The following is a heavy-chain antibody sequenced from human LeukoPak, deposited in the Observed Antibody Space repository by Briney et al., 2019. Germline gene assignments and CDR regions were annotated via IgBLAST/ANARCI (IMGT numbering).Heavy chain of an antibody. V-gene: IGHV4-59*01. CDR2: IYYSGST. Sequence: SETLSLTCTVSGGSISSYYWSWIRQPPGKGLEWIGYIYYSGSTNYNPSLKSRVTISVDTSKNQFSLKLSSVTAADTAVYYCARRAGGARKDIVVVPASMYYFDYWGQGTLVTVSS. CDR1: GGSISSYY. CDR3: ARRAGGARKDIVVVPASMYYFDY. J-gene: IGHJ4*02. D-gene: IGHD2-2*01.